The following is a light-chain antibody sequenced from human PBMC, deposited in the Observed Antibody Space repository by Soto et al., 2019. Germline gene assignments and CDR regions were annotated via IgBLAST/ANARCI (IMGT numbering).Light chain of an antibody. CDR1: SSDVGGYNY. CDR3: SSYAASNNLGV. CDR2: EVS. J-gene: IGLJ2*01. Sequence: QSALTQPPSASGSPGQSVTISCIGTSSDVGGYNYVSWYQQHPGTAPKLMIYEVSTRPSGVPDRFSGSKSGNTASLTVSGLQAEDEADYYCSSYAASNNLGVFGGGTKVTVL. V-gene: IGLV2-8*01.